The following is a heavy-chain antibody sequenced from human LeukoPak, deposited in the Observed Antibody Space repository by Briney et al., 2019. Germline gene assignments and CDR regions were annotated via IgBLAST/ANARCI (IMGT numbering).Heavy chain of an antibody. CDR1: GFPFISYG. Sequence: QPGRSLRLSCAASGFPFISYGMHWVRQAPGKGLEWVAVISYDGSNKYYADSVKGRFTISRDNSKNTLYLQMNSLRAEDTAVYYCARGLHYYYYGMDVWGQGTTVTVSS. J-gene: IGHJ6*02. CDR3: ARGLHYYYYGMDV. V-gene: IGHV3-30*03. CDR2: ISYDGSNK. D-gene: IGHD3-10*01.